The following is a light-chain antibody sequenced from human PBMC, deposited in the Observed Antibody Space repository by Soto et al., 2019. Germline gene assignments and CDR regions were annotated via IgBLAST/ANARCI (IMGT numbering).Light chain of an antibody. CDR2: KAS. Sequence: DIQMTQSPSTLSASVGDRVTITCRASQSISNWLAWYQQKPGKAPKLLIYKASSLESGVPSRFTGSGSGTEFTLTISSLQPDDFATYYCQQYDTYWTFGQGTEVVIK. V-gene: IGKV1-5*03. CDR1: QSISNW. CDR3: QQYDTYWT. J-gene: IGKJ1*01.